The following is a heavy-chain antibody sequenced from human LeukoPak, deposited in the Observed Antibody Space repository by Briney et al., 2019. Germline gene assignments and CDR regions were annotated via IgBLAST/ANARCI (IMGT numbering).Heavy chain of an antibody. CDR1: GFTFSSYG. CDR2: IWYDGSNK. CDR3: AKDRLAVAVYYYDY. J-gene: IGHJ4*02. V-gene: IGHV3-33*06. D-gene: IGHD6-19*01. Sequence: GGSLRLSCAASGFTFSSYGMHWVRQAPGKGLEWVAVIWYDGSNKYYADSVKGRFTISRDNSKNTLYLQMNSLRAEDTAVYYCAKDRLAVAVYYYDYWGQGTLVTVSS.